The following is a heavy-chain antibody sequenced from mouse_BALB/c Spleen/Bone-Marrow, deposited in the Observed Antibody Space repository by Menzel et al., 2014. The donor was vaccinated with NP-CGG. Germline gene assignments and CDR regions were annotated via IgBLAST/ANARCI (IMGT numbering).Heavy chain of an antibody. CDR1: GFAFRGFW. CDR3: VRLGYYWGFAY. CDR2: INPDSSTI. Sequence: EVKLVESGGGLVKPGGSLKFSCAASGFAFRGFWMGWVRQAPGKGLEWIGEINPDSSTINYTPSLKVRFIISRDNAKNTLYLQMSKVRSEDTGLYDCVRLGYYWGFAYWGRGTLVTVSA. D-gene: IGHD2-3*01. V-gene: IGHV4-1*02. J-gene: IGHJ3*01.